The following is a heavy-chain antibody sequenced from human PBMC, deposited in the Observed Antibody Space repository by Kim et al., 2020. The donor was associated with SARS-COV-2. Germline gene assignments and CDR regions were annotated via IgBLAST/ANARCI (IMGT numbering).Heavy chain of an antibody. CDR1: GFTFSSYY. D-gene: IGHD1-1*01. Sequence: GGSLRLSCVASGFTFSSYYMSWIRQAPGKGLVWVSCINSSGSTIYYADSVKGRFTISRDNAKNSLYLQMNSLRAEDTAVYYCVSLGTGIIRYNFDYWGQGTLVTVSS. CDR2: INSSGSTI. CDR3: VSLGTGIIRYNFDY. V-gene: IGHV3-11*01. J-gene: IGHJ4*02.